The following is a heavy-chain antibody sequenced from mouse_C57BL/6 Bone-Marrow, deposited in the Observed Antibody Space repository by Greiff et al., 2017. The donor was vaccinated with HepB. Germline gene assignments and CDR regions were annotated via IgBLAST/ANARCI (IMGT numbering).Heavy chain of an antibody. Sequence: VESGGGLVKPGGSLKLSCAASGFTFSSYAMSWVRQTPEKRLEWVATISDGGSYTYYPDNVKGRFTISRDNAKNNLYLQMSHLKSEDTAMYYCAREGGSVFDYWGQGTTLTVSS. D-gene: IGHD1-1*01. J-gene: IGHJ2*01. CDR2: ISDGGSYT. CDR1: GFTFSSYA. V-gene: IGHV5-4*01. CDR3: AREGGSVFDY.